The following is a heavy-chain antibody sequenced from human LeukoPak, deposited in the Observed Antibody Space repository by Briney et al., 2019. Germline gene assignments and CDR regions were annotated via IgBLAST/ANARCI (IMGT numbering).Heavy chain of an antibody. CDR3: ARESHVTREDY. CDR1: VYTFTSYG. Sequence: GASVKVSCKASVYTFTSYGISWVRQAPGQGLEWMGWISANDGNTDYPQKLQGRVTMTTDTSTSTAYMELRSLRSDDTAVYYCARESHVTREDYWGQGTLVTVSS. J-gene: IGHJ4*02. V-gene: IGHV1-18*01. CDR2: ISANDGNT. D-gene: IGHD3-10*01.